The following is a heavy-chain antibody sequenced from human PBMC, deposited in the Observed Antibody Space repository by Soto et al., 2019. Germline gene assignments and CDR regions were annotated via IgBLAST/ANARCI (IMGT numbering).Heavy chain of an antibody. CDR3: VLDTATRKHFDY. CDR1: GGTFSSYA. V-gene: IGHV1-69*13. Sequence: SVKVSFKASGGTFSSYAISWLRQAPGQGLEWMGGIIPIFGTANYAQKFQGRVTITADESTSTAYMELSSLRSEDTAVYYCVLDTATRKHFDYWGQGTLVTVSS. J-gene: IGHJ4*02. CDR2: IIPIFGTA. D-gene: IGHD5-18*01.